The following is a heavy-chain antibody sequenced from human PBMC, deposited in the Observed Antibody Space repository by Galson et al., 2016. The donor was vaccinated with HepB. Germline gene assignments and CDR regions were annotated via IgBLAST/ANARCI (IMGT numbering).Heavy chain of an antibody. D-gene: IGHD3-10*01. Sequence: SLRLSCAASGFTFSSYSINWVRQAPGKGLEWVSSISRSSSYIYYADSVKGRLTISRDNAKNSVYLQMNSLRAEDTAVYYCARVIGWFAEISGGAFDIWGQGTMVPFSS. V-gene: IGHV3-21*01. CDR3: ARVIGWFAEISGGAFDI. CDR2: ISRSSSYI. J-gene: IGHJ3*02. CDR1: GFTFSSYS.